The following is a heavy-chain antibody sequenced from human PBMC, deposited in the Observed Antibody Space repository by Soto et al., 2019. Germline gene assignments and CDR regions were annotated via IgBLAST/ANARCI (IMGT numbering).Heavy chain of an antibody. D-gene: IGHD6-19*01. Sequence: GASVKVSCKASGGTFSSYAISWVRQAPGQGLEWMGGIIPIFGTANYAQKFQGRVTITADKSTSTAYMELSSLRSEDTAVYYCARDLLSKAVAVSFDYYYGMDVWGQGTTVTVSS. CDR2: IIPIFGTA. J-gene: IGHJ6*02. CDR1: GGTFSSYA. V-gene: IGHV1-69*06. CDR3: ARDLLSKAVAVSFDYYYGMDV.